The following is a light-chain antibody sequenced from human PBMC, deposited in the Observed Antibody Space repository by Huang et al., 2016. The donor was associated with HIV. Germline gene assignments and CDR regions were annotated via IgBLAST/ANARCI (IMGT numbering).Light chain of an antibody. Sequence: DIQMTQSPSSLSASVGDSVTITCRASQSIGTYLHWYQQKPGKAPELLIYAATYLKSGVPSRFSGIISGTDFTLTINSLQPEDFATYYCQQNYITPTTFGPGTKVDIK. CDR2: AAT. J-gene: IGKJ3*01. CDR3: QQNYITPTT. CDR1: QSIGTY. V-gene: IGKV1-39*01.